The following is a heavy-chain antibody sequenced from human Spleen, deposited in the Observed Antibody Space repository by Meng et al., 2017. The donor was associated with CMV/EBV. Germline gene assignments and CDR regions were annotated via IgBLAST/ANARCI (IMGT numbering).Heavy chain of an antibody. CDR2: ISGDNGNT. CDR1: GYTFTSYG. V-gene: IGHV1-18*01. D-gene: IGHD6-13*01. J-gene: IGHJ6*02. CDR3: ARAKRSSSWYKDYYGMDV. Sequence: ASVKVSCKASGYTFTSYGINWVRQAPGQGLEWMGWISGDNGNTNYAQKLQGRVTMTTDTSTSTAYMELRSLRSDDTAVYYCARAKRSSSWYKDYYGMDVWGQGTTVTVSS.